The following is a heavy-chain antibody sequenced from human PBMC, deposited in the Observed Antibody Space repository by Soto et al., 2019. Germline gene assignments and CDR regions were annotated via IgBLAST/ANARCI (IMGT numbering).Heavy chain of an antibody. CDR3: VYLQMNSLKTEDTALYYCTTDSYSTMIVIRFDY. V-gene: IGHV1-69*02. D-gene: IGHD2-8*01. CDR1: GGTFSSYT. Sequence: GASVKVSCKASGGTFSSYTISWVRQAPGQGLEWMGRIIPILGIANYAQKFQGRVTITAGGTTDFAAPVKGRFAISRDDSKNMVYLQMNSLKTEDTALYYCTTDSYSTMIVIRFDYWGHGTLVTVSS. J-gene: IGHJ4*01. CDR2: IIPILGIA.